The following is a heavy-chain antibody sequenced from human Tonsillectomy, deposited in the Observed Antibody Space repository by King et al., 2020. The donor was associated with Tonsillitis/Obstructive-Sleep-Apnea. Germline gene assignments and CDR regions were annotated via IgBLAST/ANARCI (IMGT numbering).Heavy chain of an antibody. CDR2: IGTAGDT. CDR3: ARGVFYYDSSGYRGPFFDY. Sequence: VQLVESGGGLVQPGGSLRLSCAASGFTFSSYDIHWVRQTTGKGLEWVSAIGTAGDTYYPGSVKGRLTISRENAKNSLYLQMNSLRAGDTAVYYCARGVFYYDSSGYRGPFFDYWGQGTLVTVSS. CDR1: GFTFSSYD. V-gene: IGHV3-13*04. J-gene: IGHJ4*02. D-gene: IGHD3-22*01.